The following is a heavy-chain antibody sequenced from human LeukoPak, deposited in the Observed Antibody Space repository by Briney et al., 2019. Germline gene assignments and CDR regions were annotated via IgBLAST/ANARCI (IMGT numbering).Heavy chain of an antibody. CDR3: ARVTPYSSTPEPFDY. V-gene: IGHV1-18*01. J-gene: IGHJ4*02. D-gene: IGHD6-13*01. Sequence: ASVTVSCTASGYTFTSYGISWVRQAPGQGLEWMGWISAYNGNTNYAQKLQGRVTMTTDTSTSTAYMELRSLRSDDTAVYYCARVTPYSSTPEPFDYWGQGTLVTVSS. CDR1: GYTFTSYG. CDR2: ISAYNGNT.